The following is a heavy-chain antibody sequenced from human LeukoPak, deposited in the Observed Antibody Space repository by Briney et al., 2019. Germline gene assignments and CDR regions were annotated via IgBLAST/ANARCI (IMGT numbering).Heavy chain of an antibody. Sequence: PGGSLRLSCAASGFTFSNAWMSWVRQAPGKGLEWVGRIKSKTDGGTTDYAAPVKGRLTISRDDSKNTLYLQMNSLKTEDTAVYYCTTSTYSGTTTDWGQGTLVTVSS. CDR1: GFTFSNAW. CDR2: IKSKTDGGTT. D-gene: IGHD4-17*01. J-gene: IGHJ4*02. CDR3: TTSTYSGTTTD. V-gene: IGHV3-15*01.